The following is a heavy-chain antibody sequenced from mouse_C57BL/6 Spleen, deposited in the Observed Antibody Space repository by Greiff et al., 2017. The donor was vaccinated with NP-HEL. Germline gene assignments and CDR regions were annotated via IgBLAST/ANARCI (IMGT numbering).Heavy chain of an antibody. CDR2: INPSNGGT. CDR1: GYTFTSYW. Sequence: VQLQQSGTELVKPGASVKLSCKASGYTFTSYWMHWVKQRPGQGLEWIGNINPSNGGTNYNEKFKSKATLTVDKSSSTAYMQLSSLTSEDSAVYYCARSAYDYDGAWFAYWGQGTLVTVSA. D-gene: IGHD2-4*01. CDR3: ARSAYDYDGAWFAY. J-gene: IGHJ3*01. V-gene: IGHV1-53*01.